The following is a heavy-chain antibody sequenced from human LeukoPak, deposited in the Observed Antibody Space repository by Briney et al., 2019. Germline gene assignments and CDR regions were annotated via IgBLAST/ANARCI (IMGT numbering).Heavy chain of an antibody. CDR1: GFTFSSDA. CDR2: ISGGVSST. Sequence: GGSLRLSCAASGFTFSSDAMSWVRQAPGRGLEWVSTISGGVSSTYYADSVKGRFTISRDNSKNTLSLQMTSLRAEDTAVYHCAKMGFRSSSWENWFDPWGQGTLVTVSS. CDR3: AKMGFRSSSWENWFDP. D-gene: IGHD6-13*01. V-gene: IGHV3-23*01. J-gene: IGHJ5*02.